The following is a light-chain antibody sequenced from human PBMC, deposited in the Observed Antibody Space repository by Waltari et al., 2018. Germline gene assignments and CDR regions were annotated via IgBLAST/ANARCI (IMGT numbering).Light chain of an antibody. CDR3: NSYTGSSSWV. V-gene: IGLV2-14*01. Sequence: QSALPQPASVSGSPGPSITISCYGTSSYIGFYNHVSWYQQHPGKAPKLIIYAVSQRPSGVSDLFSGSKSGNTASLTISGLQAEDEADYYCNSYTGSSSWVFGGGTKVTVL. CDR1: SSYIGFYNH. CDR2: AVS. J-gene: IGLJ3*02.